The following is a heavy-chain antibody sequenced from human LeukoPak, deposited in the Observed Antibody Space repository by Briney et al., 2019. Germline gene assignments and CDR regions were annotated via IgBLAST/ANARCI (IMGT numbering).Heavy chain of an antibody. CDR2: ISYDGSNK. Sequence: RRSLTLACAATGNTCRNYAMISDIKAPGKGMDWVGEISYDGSNKYYADSVKGRFTISRDNSKNTLYLQMNSLRAEDTAVYYCARVPPYSRVFLHGMDVCGKRTTVTVSS. CDR1: GNTCRNYA. CDR3: ARVPPYSRVFLHGMDV. J-gene: IGHJ6*04. V-gene: IGHV3-30*04. D-gene: IGHD6-13*01.